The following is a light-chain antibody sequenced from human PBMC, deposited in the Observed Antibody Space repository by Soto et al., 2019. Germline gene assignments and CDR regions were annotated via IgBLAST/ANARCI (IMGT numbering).Light chain of an antibody. CDR3: SSYTSSTSLVV. V-gene: IGLV2-14*01. CDR1: SSDVGGYNY. J-gene: IGLJ2*01. Sequence: QSALTQPAYVSGSPGQSITISCTGTSSDVGGYNYVSWYQQHPGKAPKLMIYDVSNRPSGVSNRFSGSKSGNTASLTISGLQPEDEADYYCSSYTSSTSLVVFGGGTKLTVL. CDR2: DVS.